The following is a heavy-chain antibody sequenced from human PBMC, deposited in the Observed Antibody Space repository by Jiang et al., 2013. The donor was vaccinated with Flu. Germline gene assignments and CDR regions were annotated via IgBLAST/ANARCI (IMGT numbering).Heavy chain of an antibody. CDR3: ARDLIVATTFDY. J-gene: IGHJ4*02. CDR2: ISYDGSNK. D-gene: IGHD5-12*01. CDR1: GFTFSSYA. Sequence: RLSCAASGFTFSSYAMHWVRQAPGKGLEWVAVISYDGSNKYYADSVKGRFTISRDNSKNTLYLQMNSLRAEDTAVYYCARDLIVATTFDYWGQGTLVTVSS. V-gene: IGHV3-30*04.